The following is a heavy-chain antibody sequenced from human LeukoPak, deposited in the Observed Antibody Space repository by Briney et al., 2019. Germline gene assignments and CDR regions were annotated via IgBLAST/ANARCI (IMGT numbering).Heavy chain of an antibody. V-gene: IGHV3-53*01. D-gene: IGHD3-22*01. CDR2: IYSGGST. J-gene: IGHJ3*02. CDR1: GFTVSCNY. CDR3: ARDSWVSLEYYDSSGYSDAFDI. Sequence: GGSLRLSCAASGFTVSCNYMSWVRQAPGKGLEWVSVIYSGGSTYYADSVKGRFTISRDNSKNTLYLQMNSLRAEDTAVYYCARDSWVSLEYYDSSGYSDAFDIWGQGTMVTVSS.